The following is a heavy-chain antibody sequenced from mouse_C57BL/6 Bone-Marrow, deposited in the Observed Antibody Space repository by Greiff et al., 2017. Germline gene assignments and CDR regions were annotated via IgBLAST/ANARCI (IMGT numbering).Heavy chain of an antibody. D-gene: IGHD2-4*01. CDR3: APSMIATGYYYAMDY. CDR2: INPNNGGT. Sequence: EVQLQQSGPELVKPGASVKISCKASGYTFTDYYMNWVKQSHGKSLEWIGDINPNNGGTSYNQKFKGKAKLTVDKSSSTAYMELRSLTSEDSAVYYCAPSMIATGYYYAMDYWGQGTSVTVSS. CDR1: GYTFTDYY. V-gene: IGHV1-26*01. J-gene: IGHJ4*01.